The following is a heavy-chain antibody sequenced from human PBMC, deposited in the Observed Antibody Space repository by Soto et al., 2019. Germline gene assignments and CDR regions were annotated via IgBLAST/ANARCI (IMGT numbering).Heavy chain of an antibody. Sequence: SVKISCKASTLTVTSSAVQWVRQARGQRLERLAWIVVGSGNTKYAQNFQARVTITRDMSSGTAYLELSSLRSEDTAVYYCATHRDCANYYFDYWGQGTLVTVSS. D-gene: IGHD2-21*01. CDR3: ATHRDCANYYFDY. CDR1: TLTVTSSA. CDR2: IVVGSGNT. V-gene: IGHV1-58*01. J-gene: IGHJ4*02.